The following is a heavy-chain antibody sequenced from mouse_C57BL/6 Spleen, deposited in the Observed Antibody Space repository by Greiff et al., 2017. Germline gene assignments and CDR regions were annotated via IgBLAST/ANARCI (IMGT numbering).Heavy chain of an antibody. CDR1: GFSLTSSG. CDR2: IWSDGST. Sequence: VKLVESGPGLVAPSQSLSITCTVSGFSLTSSGVHWVRQPPGKGLEWLVVIWSDGSTTSNSALKSRLSISKDNSKSQVFLKMNRLQTDDTAMYYCARPYDYGYAMDYWGQGTSVTVSS. CDR3: ARPYDYGYAMDY. V-gene: IGHV2-6*03. D-gene: IGHD2-4*01. J-gene: IGHJ4*01.